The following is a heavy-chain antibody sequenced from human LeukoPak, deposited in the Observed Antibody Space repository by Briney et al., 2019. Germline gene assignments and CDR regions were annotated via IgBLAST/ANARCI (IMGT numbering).Heavy chain of an antibody. CDR1: GGSISTNSYY. CDR3: AVKRGGFYDAGVDY. V-gene: IGHV4-39*07. J-gene: IGHJ4*02. D-gene: IGHD3-22*01. Sequence: PSETLSLTCTVSGGSISTNSYYWGWVRQPPGKGLEWIGTIYYSGSTYYNSSLKSRVTISLDTPKNQFSLKLSSVTAADTAFYYCAVKRGGFYDAGVDYWGQGTLLTVSS. CDR2: IYYSGST.